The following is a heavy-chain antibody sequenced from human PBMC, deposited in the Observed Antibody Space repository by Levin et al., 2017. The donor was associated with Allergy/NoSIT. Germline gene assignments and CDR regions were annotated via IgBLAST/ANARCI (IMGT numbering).Heavy chain of an antibody. V-gene: IGHV3-15*01. Sequence: GGSLRLSCAASGFTFAKAWMNWVRQAPGRGLEWIGRMKSRTDGGARDHATPVKGRFTISRDDTKDMLFLQMNTLKTEDTAVYYCTSSRVLSMTAVTEFDYWGQGTLVTVSS. CDR3: TSSRVLSMTAVTEFDY. J-gene: IGHJ4*02. D-gene: IGHD6-25*01. CDR2: MKSRTDGGAR. CDR1: GFTFAKAW.